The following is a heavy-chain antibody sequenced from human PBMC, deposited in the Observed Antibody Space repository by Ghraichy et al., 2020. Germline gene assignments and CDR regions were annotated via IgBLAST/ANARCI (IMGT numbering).Heavy chain of an antibody. Sequence: SETLSLTCTVSGGSISSGGYYWSWIRQHPGKGLEWIGYIYYSGSTYYNPSLKSRVTISVDTSKNQFSLKLSSVTAADTAVYYCARDCGGRDSSGYPQGTKYYGMDVWGQGTTVTVSS. V-gene: IGHV4-31*03. J-gene: IGHJ6*02. CDR3: ARDCGGRDSSGYPQGTKYYGMDV. CDR1: GGSISSGGYY. CDR2: IYYSGST. D-gene: IGHD3-22*01.